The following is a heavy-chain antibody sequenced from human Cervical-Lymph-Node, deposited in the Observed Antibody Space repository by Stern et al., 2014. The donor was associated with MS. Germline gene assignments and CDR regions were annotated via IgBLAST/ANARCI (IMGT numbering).Heavy chain of an antibody. CDR2: IPPRDSDT. Sequence: EVQLVESGAEVKKPGESLKISCKGSGYSFTSYWIGWVRQLPGQGLEWMGIIPPRDSDTSYRPSFQSPVNTSRDKTISTAYLQWSSLKAADTAMYYCARLYSYYYYGMDVWGQGTTVTVSS. CDR1: GYSFTSYW. CDR3: ARLYSYYYYGMDV. D-gene: IGHD4-11*01. J-gene: IGHJ6*02. V-gene: IGHV5-51*01.